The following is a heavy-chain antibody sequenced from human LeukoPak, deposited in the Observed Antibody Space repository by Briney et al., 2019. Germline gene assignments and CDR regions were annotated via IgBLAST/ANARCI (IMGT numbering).Heavy chain of an antibody. D-gene: IGHD4-17*01. J-gene: IGHJ4*02. Sequence: VASVKVSCKASGYTFTGYYMHWVRQAPGQGLEWMGWINPNSGGTNYAQKFQGRVTMTRDTSISTAYMELSRLRSDDTAVYYCARSTVTIPHFDYWGQGTLVTVSS. CDR3: ARSTVTIPHFDY. V-gene: IGHV1-2*02. CDR2: INPNSGGT. CDR1: GYTFTGYY.